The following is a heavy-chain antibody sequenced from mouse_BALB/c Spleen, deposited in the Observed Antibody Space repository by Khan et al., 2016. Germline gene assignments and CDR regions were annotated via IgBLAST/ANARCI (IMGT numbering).Heavy chain of an antibody. CDR3: ARSYGYRGFAY. D-gene: IGHD2-2*01. CDR1: GYSITSDYA. J-gene: IGHJ3*01. V-gene: IGHV3-2*02. Sequence: VQLQESGPGLVKPSQSLSLTCTVTGYSITSDYAWNWIRQFPGNKLEWMGYISYSGSTSYNPSLKSRISITRDTSKHQFFLQLNSVTTEDTATYYCARSYGYRGFAYWGQGTLVTVSA. CDR2: ISYSGST.